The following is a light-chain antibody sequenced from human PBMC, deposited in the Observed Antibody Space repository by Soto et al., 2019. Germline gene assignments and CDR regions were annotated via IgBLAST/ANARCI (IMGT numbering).Light chain of an antibody. CDR2: SSS. CDR3: QLSYNLPRT. J-gene: IGKJ1*01. Sequence: DIQLTQSPSSLSASVGDRVIIACRASQTISNFLNWYQGKPGKPPKLLIYSSSTLLSGVPSRFSGSGSGTDFTLTINGLQPEDFASYWCQLSYNLPRTFGPGTKVEIK. V-gene: IGKV1-39*01. CDR1: QTISNF.